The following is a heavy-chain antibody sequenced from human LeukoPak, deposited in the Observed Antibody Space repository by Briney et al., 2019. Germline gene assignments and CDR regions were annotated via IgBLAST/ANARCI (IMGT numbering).Heavy chain of an antibody. J-gene: IGHJ4*02. V-gene: IGHV3-74*01. D-gene: IGHD3-22*01. CDR3: GRERLYYDSSGYYGY. CDR1: GFTLSSYW. CDR2: INSDESST. Sequence: GGSLRLSCAPSGFTLSSYWMHWVRQAPGKGLVWVSRINSDESSTSYADSVKGRFTISRDNAKNTLYLQMNSLRAEDTAVYYCGRERLYYDSSGYYGYWGQGTLVTVSS.